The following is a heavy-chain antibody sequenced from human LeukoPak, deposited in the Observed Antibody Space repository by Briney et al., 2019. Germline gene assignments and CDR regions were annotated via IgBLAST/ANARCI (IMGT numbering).Heavy chain of an antibody. Sequence: PGGSLRLSCAASGFTFSSYAMHWVRQAPGKGLEWVAVISYDGSNKYYADSVKGRFTISRDNSKNTLYLQMNSLRAEDTAVYYCARDRVIVVVHDASDIWGQGTMVTVSS. CDR2: ISYDGSNK. CDR3: ARDRVIVVVHDASDI. V-gene: IGHV3-30*04. J-gene: IGHJ3*02. D-gene: IGHD3-22*01. CDR1: GFTFSSYA.